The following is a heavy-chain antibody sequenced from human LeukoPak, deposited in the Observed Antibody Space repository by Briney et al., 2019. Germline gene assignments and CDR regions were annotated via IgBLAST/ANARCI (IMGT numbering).Heavy chain of an antibody. CDR1: GFTFSRYW. J-gene: IGHJ4*02. CDR3: ARDYHGDYPYYFDY. Sequence: TGGSLRLSCAVPGFTFSRYWMSWVRQAPGKGLEWVANIEQDGSEKYYVDSVKGRFTISRDNAKNSVYLQMNSLRAEDTAIYYCARDYHGDYPYYFDYWGQGTLVTVSS. CDR2: IEQDGSEK. V-gene: IGHV3-7*03. D-gene: IGHD4-17*01.